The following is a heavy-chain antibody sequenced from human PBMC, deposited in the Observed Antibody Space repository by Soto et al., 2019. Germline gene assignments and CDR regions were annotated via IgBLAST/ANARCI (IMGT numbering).Heavy chain of an antibody. CDR2: IIPIFSTP. CDR3: ARGGLQAQGVQYNHYAMDV. J-gene: IGHJ6*02. D-gene: IGHD4-4*01. CDR1: RGTFDRHT. Sequence: GASVKVSFKASRGTFDRHTSNWVRQAPGQGLEWMGGIIPIFSTPKYAQKFQGRVMLTADKSTSTAYMELSSLRYEDTAVYYCARGGLQAQGVQYNHYAMDVWGQGTTVTVSS. V-gene: IGHV1-69*06.